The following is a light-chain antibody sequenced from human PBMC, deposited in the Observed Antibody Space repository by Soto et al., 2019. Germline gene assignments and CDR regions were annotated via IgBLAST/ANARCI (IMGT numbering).Light chain of an antibody. V-gene: IGLV1-51*02. J-gene: IGLJ1*01. CDR1: SSNIGNNY. CDR2: ENN. CDR3: GTWDSSLSAFYV. Sequence: QSVLTQPPSVSAAPGQRVTLSCSGSSSNIGNNYVSWYQQLPGTAPKLLIYENNKRPSGIPDRFSGSKSGTSATLGITGLQTGDEADYYCGTWDSSLSAFYVFGTGTKLTVL.